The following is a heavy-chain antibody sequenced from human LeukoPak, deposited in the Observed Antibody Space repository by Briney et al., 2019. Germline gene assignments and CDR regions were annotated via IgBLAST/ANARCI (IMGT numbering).Heavy chain of an antibody. V-gene: IGHV3-48*04. CDR2: IGRSGDRTT. J-gene: IGHJ4*02. CDR3: AGDSWSQKHDPGY. D-gene: IGHD2-21*01. CDR1: GFTVSIYS. Sequence: GGSLRLSCAASGFTVSIYSLNWVRQAPGKGLEWVAYIGRSGDRTTKYADSVKGRFTISRDNAEDSLFLQMNSLRVEDAAVYYCAGDSWSQKHDPGYWGQGTLVTVSS.